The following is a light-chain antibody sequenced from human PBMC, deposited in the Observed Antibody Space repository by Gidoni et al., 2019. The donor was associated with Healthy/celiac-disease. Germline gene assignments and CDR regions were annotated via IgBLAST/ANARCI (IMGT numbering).Light chain of an antibody. J-gene: IGKJ4*01. CDR2: GAS. Sequence: EIVFTQSPGPLSLSPGERATLSCRASQSVSSSYLAWYQQKPGQAPRLLIYGASSRATGIPDRFSGSGSGTDFTLTISRLEPEDFAVYYCQQYSSSPPLTFGGGTKVESK. V-gene: IGKV3-20*01. CDR1: QSVSSSY. CDR3: QQYSSSPPLT.